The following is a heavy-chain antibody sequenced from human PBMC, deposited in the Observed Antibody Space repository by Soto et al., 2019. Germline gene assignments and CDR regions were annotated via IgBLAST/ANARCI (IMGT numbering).Heavy chain of an antibody. D-gene: IGHD2-2*01. J-gene: IGHJ6*02. CDR1: GFTFDDYA. CDR3: AKDQRTYYYYGMDV. V-gene: IGHV3-9*01. Sequence: EVQLVESGGGLVQPGRSLRLSCAASGFTFDDYAMHWVRQAPGKGLEWVSGISWDSGSICYADSVKGRFTLSRHNAKNSLYLQLTSLRAEDTGLYYCAKDQRTYYYYGMDVWGQGATVTVSS. CDR2: ISWDSGSI.